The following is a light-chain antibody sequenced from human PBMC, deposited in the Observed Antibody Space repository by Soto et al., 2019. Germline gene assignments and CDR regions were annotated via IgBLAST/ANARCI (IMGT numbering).Light chain of an antibody. CDR2: GNT. CDR1: SSNIGAGYP. Sequence: QSVLTQPPSVSGAPGQRVTVSCIGSSSNIGAGYPVQWYQQLPGTAPQLLIYGNTNRHSGVPDRFSGSKSGTSASLAITGLQAEDEADYYCQSYDSSLSGWVFGGGTQLTVL. J-gene: IGLJ3*02. CDR3: QSYDSSLSGWV. V-gene: IGLV1-40*01.